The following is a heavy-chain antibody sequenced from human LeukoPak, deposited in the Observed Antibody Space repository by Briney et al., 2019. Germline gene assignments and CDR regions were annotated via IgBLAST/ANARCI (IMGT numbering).Heavy chain of an antibody. Sequence: PSETLSLTCTVSGGSISSGDYYWSWIRQPPGKGLEWIGYIYYSGSTYYNPSLKSRVTISVDTSKNQFSLKLSSVTAADTAVYYCARDPRYCSSTSRYSGMDVWGQGTTVTVSS. J-gene: IGHJ6*02. D-gene: IGHD2-2*02. CDR3: ARDPRYCSSTSRYSGMDV. CDR2: IYYSGST. V-gene: IGHV4-30-4*01. CDR1: GGSISSGDYY.